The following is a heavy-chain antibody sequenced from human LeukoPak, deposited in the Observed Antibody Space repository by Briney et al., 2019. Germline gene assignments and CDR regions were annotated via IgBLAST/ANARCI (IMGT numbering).Heavy chain of an antibody. V-gene: IGHV3-30*01. CDR2: ISHDGSKK. Sequence: PGRSLRLSCAASGFTFSDYAMHWVRQAPGKGLEWVAVISHDGSKKYYADSVKGRFTISRDNSKNTLYLQMNSLRPEDTAMYYSAREKYYFDYWGQGTLVTVSS. CDR3: AREKYYFDY. CDR1: GFTFSDYA. J-gene: IGHJ4*02.